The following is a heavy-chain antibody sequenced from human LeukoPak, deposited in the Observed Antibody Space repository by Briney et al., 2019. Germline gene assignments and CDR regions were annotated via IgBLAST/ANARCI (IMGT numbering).Heavy chain of an antibody. Sequence: ASVKVSCKASGYTFTSYDINWVRQAPGQGLEWMGWINPNSGGTNYAQKFQGRVTMTRDTSISTAYMELSRLRSDDTAVYYCATFPPYYYDSSGYDYWGQGTLVTVSS. CDR2: INPNSGGT. D-gene: IGHD3-22*01. J-gene: IGHJ4*02. CDR3: ATFPPYYYDSSGYDY. CDR1: GYTFTSYD. V-gene: IGHV1-2*02.